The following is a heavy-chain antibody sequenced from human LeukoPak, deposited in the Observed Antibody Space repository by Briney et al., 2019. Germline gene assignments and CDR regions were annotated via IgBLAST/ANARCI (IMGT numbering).Heavy chain of an antibody. CDR2: INHSGST. Sequence: SETLSLTCAVYGGSFSGYYWSWIRQPPGKGLEWIGEINHSGSTNYNPSLKSRVTISVDTSKNHFSLNLGSVTAADTAMYYCASGYCSGGSCLDNWGQGTLVTVSS. D-gene: IGHD2-15*01. V-gene: IGHV4-34*01. CDR1: GGSFSGYY. CDR3: ASGYCSGGSCLDN. J-gene: IGHJ4*02.